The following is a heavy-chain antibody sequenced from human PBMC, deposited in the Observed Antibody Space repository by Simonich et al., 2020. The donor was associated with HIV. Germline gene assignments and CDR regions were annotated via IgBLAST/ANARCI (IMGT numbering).Heavy chain of an antibody. D-gene: IGHD3-10*01. CDR3: ARAGLTMVRGVPGAFDI. CDR2: VNHSGST. CDR1: GGPSSYY. J-gene: IGHJ3*02. V-gene: IGHV4-34*01. Sequence: QVQQQQWGAGLLKPSETLSLTCAVYGGPSSYYCSWVRQPPGKGLEWIGEVNHSGSTKYNPSLRSRVSISVGTSKNQFSLKLSSVTAADMAVYYCARAGLTMVRGVPGAFDIWGQGTMVTVSS.